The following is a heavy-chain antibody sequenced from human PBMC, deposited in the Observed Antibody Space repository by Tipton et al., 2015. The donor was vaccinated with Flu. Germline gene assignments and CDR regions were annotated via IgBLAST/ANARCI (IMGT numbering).Heavy chain of an antibody. V-gene: IGHV3-33*01. CDR3: AREVGYGSGSYAFDY. D-gene: IGHD3-10*01. J-gene: IGHJ4*02. CDR1: EFTFSSCG. CDR2: IWHDGSHK. Sequence: SLRLSCAASEFTFSSCGMHWVRQAPGKGLEWVAAIWHDGSHKFHADSVKGRFTISRDNSKNTLYLQMNSLRAEDTAVYYCAREVGYGSGSYAFDYWGQGTLVTVSS.